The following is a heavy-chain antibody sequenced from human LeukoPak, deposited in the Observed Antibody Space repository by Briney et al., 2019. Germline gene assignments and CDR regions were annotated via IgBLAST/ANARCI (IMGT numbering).Heavy chain of an antibody. Sequence: GRSLRLSCAASGFTFDGYAMHWVRQAPGRGLEWVSGISWNSGTIAYADSVKGRFTISRDNAKNSLYLQMNSLRAEDTALYYCARGGGYDILTGYNHFDYWGQGTLVTVSS. CDR3: ARGGGYDILTGYNHFDY. D-gene: IGHD3-9*01. J-gene: IGHJ4*02. V-gene: IGHV3-9*01. CDR1: GFTFDGYA. CDR2: ISWNSGTI.